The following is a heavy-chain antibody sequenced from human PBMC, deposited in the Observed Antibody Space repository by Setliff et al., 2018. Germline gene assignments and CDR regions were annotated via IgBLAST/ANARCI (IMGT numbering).Heavy chain of an antibody. V-gene: IGHV4-34*01. Sequence: SETLSLTCAVYGGSFSGYYWSWIRQPPGKGLEWIGEINHSGSTNYNPSLKSRFTISRDNAKNSLYLQMNSLRAEDTAVYYCAGGGHYSSSRSPLTHWGQGTLVTVSS. D-gene: IGHD6-13*01. CDR1: GGSFSGYY. CDR2: INHSGST. CDR3: AGGGHYSSSRSPLTH. J-gene: IGHJ4*02.